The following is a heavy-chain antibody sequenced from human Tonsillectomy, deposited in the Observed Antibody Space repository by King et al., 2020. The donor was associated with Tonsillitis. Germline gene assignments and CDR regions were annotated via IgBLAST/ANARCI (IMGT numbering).Heavy chain of an antibody. CDR2: IDPSDSYT. V-gene: IGHV5-10-1*01. J-gene: IGHJ6*02. CDR3: ARRDTAMVSYYYYGMDV. CDR1: GYSFTSYW. Sequence: QLVQSGAEVKKPGESLRISCKGSGYSFTSYWINWVRQMPGKGLEWMGRIDPSDSYTNYSPSFQGHVTISADKSIRTAYLQWSSLKASDTAMYYCARRDTAMVSYYYYGMDVWGQGTTVTVSS. D-gene: IGHD5-18*01.